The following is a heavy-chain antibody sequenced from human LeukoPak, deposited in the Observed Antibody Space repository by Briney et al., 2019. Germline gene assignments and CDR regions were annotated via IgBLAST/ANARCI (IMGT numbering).Heavy chain of an antibody. V-gene: IGHV1-2*02. CDR1: GYTFTGYY. CDR3: ARDEHDILTGYYEYYFDY. D-gene: IGHD3-9*01. Sequence: ASVKVSCKASGYTFTGYYMHWVRQAPGQGLEWMGWINPNSGGTNYAQKFQGRVTMTRDTSISTAYMELSRLRSDDTAVYYCARDEHDILTGYYEYYFDYWGQGTLVTVSS. J-gene: IGHJ4*02. CDR2: INPNSGGT.